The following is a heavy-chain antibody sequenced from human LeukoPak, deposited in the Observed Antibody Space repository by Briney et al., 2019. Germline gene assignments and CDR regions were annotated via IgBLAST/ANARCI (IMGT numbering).Heavy chain of an antibody. CDR1: GGSFSGYY. V-gene: IGHV4-34*01. J-gene: IGHJ4*02. Sequence: SETLSLTCAVYGGSFSGYYWSWIRQPPGKGLEWIGETNHSGSTNYNPSLKSRVTISVDTSKNQFSLKLSSVTAADTAVYYCATTRYCSSTSCQLFDYWGQGTLVTVSS. CDR3: ATTRYCSSTSCQLFDY. D-gene: IGHD2-2*01. CDR2: TNHSGST.